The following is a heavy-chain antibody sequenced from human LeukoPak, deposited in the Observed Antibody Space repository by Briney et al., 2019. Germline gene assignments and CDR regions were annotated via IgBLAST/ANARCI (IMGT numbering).Heavy chain of an antibody. J-gene: IGHJ4*02. Sequence: GRSLRLSCSASGFTFSSYGMHWVRQAPGKGLEWVAVIRYDGTNKYYADSVKGRFTISRDNSKNTLYLQMNSLRAEDTAVYYCTRDSYPHPAHNFDYWGQGTLVTVSS. CDR3: TRDSYPHPAHNFDY. CDR2: IRYDGTNK. CDR1: GFTFSSYG. V-gene: IGHV3-33*01. D-gene: IGHD5-18*01.